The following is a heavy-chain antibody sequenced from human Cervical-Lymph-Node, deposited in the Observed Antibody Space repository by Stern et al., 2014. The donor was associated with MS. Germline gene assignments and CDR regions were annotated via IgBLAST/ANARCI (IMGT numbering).Heavy chain of an antibody. V-gene: IGHV1-69*06. J-gene: IGHJ5*02. CDR3: ARGSGDNWFGP. CDR2: VIPFVGTS. CDR1: GG. D-gene: IGHD3-10*01. Sequence: QVQLVESGAEVKKPGSSVKVSCKSSGGISWVRQAPGQGLEWMGGVIPFVGTSNYAQKCQGRVIITADTSTNTTYLHLSRLTSADTAVYYCARGSGDNWFGPWGQGTLVTVSS.